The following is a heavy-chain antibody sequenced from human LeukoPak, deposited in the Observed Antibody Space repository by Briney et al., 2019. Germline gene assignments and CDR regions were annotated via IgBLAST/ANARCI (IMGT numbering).Heavy chain of an antibody. CDR3: ARTPVAGTYYFDY. V-gene: IGHV3-33*01. CDR2: IWYDGSNK. J-gene: IGHJ4*02. D-gene: IGHD6-19*01. Sequence: GGSLRLSCAASGFTFSSYGMHWVRQAPGKGLEWVAVIWYDGSNKYYADSVKGRFTISRDNSKNTLYLQMNSLRAEDTAVYYCARTPVAGTYYFDYWGQGTLVTVSS. CDR1: GFTFSSYG.